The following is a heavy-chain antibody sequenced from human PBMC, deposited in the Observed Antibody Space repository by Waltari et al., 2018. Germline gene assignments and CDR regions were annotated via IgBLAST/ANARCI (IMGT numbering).Heavy chain of an antibody. D-gene: IGHD2-2*01. J-gene: IGHJ5*02. CDR2: IYYSGST. V-gene: IGHV4-59*01. CDR1: GGSISSYY. Sequence: QVQLQESGPGLVKPSETLSLTCTVSGGSISSYYWSWIRQPPGKGLEWIGYIYYSGSTNYNPSLKSRVTISVDTSKNQFSLKLSSVTAADTAVYYCARCAMAPAGGFWFDPWGQGTLVTVSS. CDR3: ARCAMAPAGGFWFDP.